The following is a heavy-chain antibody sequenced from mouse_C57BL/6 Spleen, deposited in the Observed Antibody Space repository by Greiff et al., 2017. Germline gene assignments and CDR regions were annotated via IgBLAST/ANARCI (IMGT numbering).Heavy chain of an antibody. CDR3: ARRDGSSFYFDY. D-gene: IGHD1-1*01. Sequence: EVMLVESGGDLVKPGGSLKLSCAASGFTFSSYGMSWVRQTPDKRLEWVATISSGGSYTYYPDSVKGRFTISRDNAKNTLYLQMSSLKSEDTAMYYCARRDGSSFYFDYWGQGTTLTVSS. J-gene: IGHJ2*01. CDR2: ISSGGSYT. V-gene: IGHV5-6*02. CDR1: GFTFSSYG.